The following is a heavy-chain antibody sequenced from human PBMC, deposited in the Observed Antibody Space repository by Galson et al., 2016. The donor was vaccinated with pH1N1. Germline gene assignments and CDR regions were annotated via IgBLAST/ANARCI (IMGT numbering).Heavy chain of an antibody. D-gene: IGHD3-10*01. J-gene: IGHJ4*02. Sequence: SLRLSCAASGFSFSSSWMSWVRQAPGKGLEWVANVKQDGSVKHYVDSVKGRFTISRDNAKNSVYLQMNSLRAEDTAVYYCAGPLNGGYFDYWGQGTLVTVSS. V-gene: IGHV3-7*01. CDR2: VKQDGSVK. CDR1: GFSFSSSW. CDR3: AGPLNGGYFDY.